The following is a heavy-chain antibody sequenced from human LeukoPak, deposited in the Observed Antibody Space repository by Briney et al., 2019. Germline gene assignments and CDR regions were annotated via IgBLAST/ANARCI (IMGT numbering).Heavy chain of an antibody. Sequence: GGSLRLSCAASGFAFSNYAMSWVRQASGKGLEWVSSIYGNGDKTFYADFVKGRFTISRDNSKSTLYLQMNSLRAEDTAVFFCAKSLGAVSSADAFDIWGQGTMVTASS. V-gene: IGHV3-23*01. CDR1: GFAFSNYA. D-gene: IGHD1-26*01. J-gene: IGHJ3*02. CDR2: IYGNGDKT. CDR3: AKSLGAVSSADAFDI.